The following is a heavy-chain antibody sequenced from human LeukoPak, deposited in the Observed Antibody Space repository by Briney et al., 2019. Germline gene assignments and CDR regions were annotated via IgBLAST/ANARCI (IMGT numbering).Heavy chain of an antibody. CDR3: ASPTYDSSGYYHLK. Sequence: SETLSLTCTVSGGSISSSGNYWGWIRQPPGKGLEWIGSAYQGGSTYYNPSLKSRVTISVDTSKNQFSLQLTSVTASDTAVYYCASPTYDSSGYYHLKWGQGILVTVSS. D-gene: IGHD3-22*01. CDR1: GGSISSSGNY. V-gene: IGHV4-39*01. J-gene: IGHJ4*02. CDR2: AYQGGST.